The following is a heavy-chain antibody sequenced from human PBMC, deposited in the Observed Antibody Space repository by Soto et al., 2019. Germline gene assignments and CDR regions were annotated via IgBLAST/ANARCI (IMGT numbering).Heavy chain of an antibody. D-gene: IGHD6-13*01. J-gene: IGHJ5*02. CDR2: IYHSGNT. Sequence: SETLSLTCAVSGDSISSGYYWGWIRQPPGKGLEWIGSIYHSGNTHYNPSLRSRVTISVYTSKNQFSLKLTSVTAADTAVYYCARHYSSSSTWFDPWGQGTLVTVSS. CDR3: ARHYSSSSTWFDP. CDR1: GDSISSGYY. V-gene: IGHV4-38-2*01.